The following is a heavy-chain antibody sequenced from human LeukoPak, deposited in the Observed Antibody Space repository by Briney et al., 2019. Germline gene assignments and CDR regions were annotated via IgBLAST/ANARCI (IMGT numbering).Heavy chain of an antibody. CDR1: GGSISSSHYY. CDR2: IYYSGTT. D-gene: IGHD3-3*01. V-gene: IGHV4-39*01. J-gene: IGHJ6*03. Sequence: SETLSLTCTVSGGSISSSHYYWGWIRQPPGKGLEWIGTIYYSGTTYYNPSLESRITISEDTSKNQFSLTLRSVTAADTAVYYCARQISDYYYYYIDVWGKGATVTVSS. CDR3: ARQISDYYYYYIDV.